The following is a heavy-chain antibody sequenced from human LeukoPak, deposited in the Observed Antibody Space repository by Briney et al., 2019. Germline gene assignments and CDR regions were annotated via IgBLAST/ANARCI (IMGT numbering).Heavy chain of an antibody. CDR3: ARDCGGDCYRDY. V-gene: IGHV3-21*01. Sequence: GGSLRLSCAASGFTFSTYSMNWVRQAPGKGLEWVSSISSTSTYIYYANSVKGRFTISRDNAKNSLYLQMNSLRAEGTAVYYCARDCGGDCYRDYWGQGTLVTVSS. CDR2: ISSTSTYI. D-gene: IGHD2-21*02. CDR1: GFTFSTYS. J-gene: IGHJ4*02.